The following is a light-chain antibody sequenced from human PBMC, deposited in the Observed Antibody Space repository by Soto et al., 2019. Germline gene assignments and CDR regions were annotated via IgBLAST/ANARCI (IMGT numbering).Light chain of an antibody. Sequence: DIVMTQSPDSLAVSLGERATINCKSSQSVFDNSNNKNYLAWYQQKAGQAPRLLIYWASARESAVPGRFSGSGSGTDFTLGISNLQAEDVAVYYCQQYHSTPLTFGGGTKVEI. CDR1: QSVFDNSNNKNY. CDR2: WAS. J-gene: IGKJ4*01. CDR3: QQYHSTPLT. V-gene: IGKV4-1*01.